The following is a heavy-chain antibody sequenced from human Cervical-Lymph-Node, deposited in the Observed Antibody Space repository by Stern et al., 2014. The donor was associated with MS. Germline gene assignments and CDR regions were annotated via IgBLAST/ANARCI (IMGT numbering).Heavy chain of an antibody. CDR2: ISGSGGSI. J-gene: IGHJ6*02. Sequence: EVQLVDSGGDLVQPGGSLRLSCAASGFTFNKYAMKWVRQAPGQGLEWVSTISGSGGSIYYADSVKCRFTISRDNSENTLYLQMHSLRAEDTAIYYCAKQYFDSSGYSYYYVMDGWGQGTTVTVSS. CDR3: AKQYFDSSGYSYYYVMDG. CDR1: GFTFNKYA. V-gene: IGHV3-23*04. D-gene: IGHD3-22*01.